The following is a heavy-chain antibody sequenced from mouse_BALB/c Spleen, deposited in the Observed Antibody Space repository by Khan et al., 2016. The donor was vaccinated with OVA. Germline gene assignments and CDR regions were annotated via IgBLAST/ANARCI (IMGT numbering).Heavy chain of an antibody. CDR1: GYSFTGYT. D-gene: IGHD1-2*01. Sequence: EVQLQQSGPDLVKPGASMKISCKASGYSFTGYTMNWVKQSHGKNLEWIGLITPYNGDTTYNQKFKGKPTLPVDTSSSTAYMELLSLPSEDSAVYYCARSGYGGFAYWGQGTLVTGSA. CDR2: ITPYNGDT. V-gene: IGHV1-37*01. J-gene: IGHJ3*01. CDR3: ARSGYGGFAY.